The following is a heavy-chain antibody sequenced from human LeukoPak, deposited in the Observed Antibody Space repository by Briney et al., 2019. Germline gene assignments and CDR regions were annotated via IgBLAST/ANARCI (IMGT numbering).Heavy chain of an antibody. J-gene: IGHJ4*02. CDR3: ARGAAAGTGTFDY. V-gene: IGHV1-24*01. D-gene: IGHD6-13*01. Sequence: ASVKVSCKVSGYTLTELSMYWVRQAPGKGLEWMGGFDPEDGETIYAQKFQGRVTMTTDTSTSTAYMELRSLRSDDTAVYYCARGAAAGTGTFDYWGQGTLVTVSS. CDR2: FDPEDGET. CDR1: GYTLTELS.